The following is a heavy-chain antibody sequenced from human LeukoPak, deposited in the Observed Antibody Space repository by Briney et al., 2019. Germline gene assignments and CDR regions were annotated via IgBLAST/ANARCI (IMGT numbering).Heavy chain of an antibody. CDR2: ITGSGGGT. Sequence: GASLRLSCAASGFTFSNYAMSWVRQAPGKGLQWVSAITGSGGGTYYADSVKGRFTISRENFKNTLYLQVNSLRAEDTAVYHCVKWRDYWGQGTLVTVSS. J-gene: IGHJ4*02. D-gene: IGHD3-3*01. V-gene: IGHV3-23*01. CDR3: VKWRDY. CDR1: GFTFSNYA.